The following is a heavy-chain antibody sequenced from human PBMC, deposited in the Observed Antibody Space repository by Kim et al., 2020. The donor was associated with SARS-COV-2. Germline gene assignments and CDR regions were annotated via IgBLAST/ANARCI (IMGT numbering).Heavy chain of an antibody. Sequence: ERKYVDSVKGRFTVSRDNAKNTLFLQMNTLRADDTAVYYCARGPFVVIDSWGLGTLVTVFS. CDR2: ER. CDR3: ARGPFVVIDS. J-gene: IGHJ4*02. D-gene: IGHD2-21*01. V-gene: IGHV3-7*04.